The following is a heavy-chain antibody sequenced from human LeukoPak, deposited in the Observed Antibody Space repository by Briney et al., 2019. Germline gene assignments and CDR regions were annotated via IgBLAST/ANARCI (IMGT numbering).Heavy chain of an antibody. Sequence: SETLSLTCTVSGGSISSSSCYWGWIRQPPGKGLEWIGSMFYSGSTYYNPSLKSRVTISVDTSKNQFSLKLSSVTAADTAVYYCATDTSAYYSGYFVHWGQGALVTVSS. J-gene: IGHJ4*02. CDR2: MFYSGST. D-gene: IGHD3-22*01. CDR1: GGSISSSSCY. CDR3: ATDTSAYYSGYFVH. V-gene: IGHV4-39*02.